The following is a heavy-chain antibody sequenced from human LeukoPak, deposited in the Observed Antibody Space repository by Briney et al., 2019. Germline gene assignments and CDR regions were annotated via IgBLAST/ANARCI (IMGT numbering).Heavy chain of an antibody. V-gene: IGHV4-39*07. CDR3: ARMVRGVTVDY. J-gene: IGHJ4*02. D-gene: IGHD3-10*01. Sequence: SETLSLTCTVSGGSISSSSYYWGWIRQPPGKGLEWIGSIYYSGSTYYNPSLKSRVTISVDRSKNQFSLKLSSVTAADTAVYYCARMVRGVTVDYWGQGTLVTVSS. CDR2: IYYSGST. CDR1: GGSISSSSYY.